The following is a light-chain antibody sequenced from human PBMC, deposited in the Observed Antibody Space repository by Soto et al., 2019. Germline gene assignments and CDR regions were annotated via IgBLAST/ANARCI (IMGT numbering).Light chain of an antibody. CDR3: QRGYNTLFT. CDR2: AAS. V-gene: IGKV1-39*01. Sequence: DIQMHPSTYSLSASVGDRVTITCRASQSSSSYLKWYQQKPGKAPKLLIYAASSLQSGVPARFSGSRAGTEFALAITSLQPEDLAIYCCQRGYNTLFTYRPGTKGDIK. J-gene: IGKJ3*01. CDR1: QSSSSY.